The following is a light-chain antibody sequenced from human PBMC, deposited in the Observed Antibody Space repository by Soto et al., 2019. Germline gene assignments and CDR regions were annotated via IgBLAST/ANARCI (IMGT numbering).Light chain of an antibody. CDR1: QSVNSDY. CDR3: LHYGGSPLT. J-gene: IGKJ5*01. V-gene: IGKV3-20*01. CDR2: GAS. Sequence: EIVLTQSPGTLSLSPGERATLSCRASQSVNSDYLAWFQQKPGQAPRLLIYGASTRTTGIPDRFSGSGSGTDFTLTIGRLEPGDFAVYYCLHYGGSPLTFGQGTRLEIK.